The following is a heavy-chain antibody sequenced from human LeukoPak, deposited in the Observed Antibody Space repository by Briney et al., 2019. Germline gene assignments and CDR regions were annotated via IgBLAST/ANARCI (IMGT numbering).Heavy chain of an antibody. Sequence: GGSLRLSCAASGFTFSSYSMNWVRQAPGKGLEWVSSISSSSSYIYYADSVKGRFTITRDKAKNSLYLQMNSLRAEDTAIYYCAREGMVATFDYWGQGTLVTVSS. CDR2: ISSSSSYI. D-gene: IGHD5-12*01. CDR3: AREGMVATFDY. V-gene: IGHV3-21*01. J-gene: IGHJ4*02. CDR1: GFTFSSYS.